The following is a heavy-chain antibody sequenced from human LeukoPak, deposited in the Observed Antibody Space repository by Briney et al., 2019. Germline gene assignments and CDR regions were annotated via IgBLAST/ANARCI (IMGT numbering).Heavy chain of an antibody. CDR2: IYYSGTT. CDR1: GGSVSSSNYY. CDR3: ARHRPGRAYNWFDP. J-gene: IGHJ5*02. D-gene: IGHD1-1*01. Sequence: SETLALTCTVSGGSVSSSNYYWGWLRQPPGTGLEWIGQIYYSGTTYYNPSLKTRVTISLDTPKNQFPPELSSVTAAHTALFLCARHRPGRAYNWFDPWGQGSLVTVCS. V-gene: IGHV4-39*01.